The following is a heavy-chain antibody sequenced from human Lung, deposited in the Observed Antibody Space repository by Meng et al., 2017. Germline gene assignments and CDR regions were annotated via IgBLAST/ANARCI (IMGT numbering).Heavy chain of an antibody. J-gene: IGHJ4*02. D-gene: IGHD2-8*02. V-gene: IGHV3-23*01. CDR1: GFTLSNYA. CDR2: TAATDGGT. Sequence: EVQLLESGGGGVQPGGALRLSCAASGFTLSNYAMSWVRQAPEKGLEWVSATAATDGGTYHAASVRGRFTISRDNSKNTLSLQMNSLRADDTAIYYCARGTRVSCTGVICYPFDFWGQGTLVTVSS. CDR3: ARGTRVSCTGVICYPFDF.